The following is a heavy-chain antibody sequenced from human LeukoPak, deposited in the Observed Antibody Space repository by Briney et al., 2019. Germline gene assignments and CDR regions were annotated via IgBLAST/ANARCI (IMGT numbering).Heavy chain of an antibody. V-gene: IGHV3-21*01. CDR2: ISSSSSYI. J-gene: IGHJ6*02. CDR3: ARDLNYDSSGYQYYYYYGMDV. CDR1: GSTFSSYS. Sequence: GGSLRLSCAASGSTFSSYSMNWVRQAPGKGLEWVSSISSSSSYIYYADSVKGRFTISRDNAKNSLYLQMNSLRAEDTAVYYCARDLNYDSSGYQYYYYYGMDVWGQGTTVTVSS. D-gene: IGHD3-22*01.